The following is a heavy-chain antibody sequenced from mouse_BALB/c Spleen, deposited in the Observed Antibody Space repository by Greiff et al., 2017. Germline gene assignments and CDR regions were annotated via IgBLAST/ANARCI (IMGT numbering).Heavy chain of an antibody. V-gene: IGHV14-4*02. D-gene: IGHD3-1*01. J-gene: IGHJ2*01. CDR2: IDPENGDT. Sequence: VQLQQSGAELVRSGASVKLSCTASGFNIKDYYMHWVKQRPEQGLEWIGWIDPENGDTEYAPKFQGKATMTADTSSNTAYLQLSSLTSEDTAVYYCNARPARATSDYWGQGTTLTVSS. CDR1: GFNIKDYY. CDR3: NARPARATSDY.